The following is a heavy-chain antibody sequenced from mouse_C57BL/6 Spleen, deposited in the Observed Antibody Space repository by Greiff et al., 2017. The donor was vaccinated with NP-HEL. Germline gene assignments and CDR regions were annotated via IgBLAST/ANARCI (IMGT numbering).Heavy chain of an antibody. V-gene: IGHV14-4*01. CDR1: GFNIKDDY. CDR2: IDPENGDT. CDR3: TKGLYYYGRAFGY. J-gene: IGHJ2*01. Sequence: EVKLVESGAELVRPGASVKLSCTASGFNIKDDYMHWVKQRPEQGLEWIGWIDPENGDTEYASKFQGKATITADTSSNTAYLQLSSLTSEDTAVYYCTKGLYYYGRAFGYWGQGTTLTVSS. D-gene: IGHD1-1*01.